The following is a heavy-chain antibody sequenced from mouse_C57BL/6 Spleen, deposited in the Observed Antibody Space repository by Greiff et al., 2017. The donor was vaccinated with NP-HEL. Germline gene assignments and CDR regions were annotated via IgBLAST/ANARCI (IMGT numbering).Heavy chain of an antibody. CDR2: ISDGGSYT. CDR1: GFTFSSYA. V-gene: IGHV5-4*01. CDR3: ARDNSGRSYYFDY. Sequence: EVKLMESGGGLVKPGGSLKLSCAASGFTFSSYAMSWVRQTPEKRLEWVATISDGGSYTYYPDNVKGRFPISRDNAKNNLYLQMSHLKSEDTAMYYCARDNSGRSYYFDYWGQGTTLTVSS. D-gene: IGHD3-1*01. J-gene: IGHJ2*01.